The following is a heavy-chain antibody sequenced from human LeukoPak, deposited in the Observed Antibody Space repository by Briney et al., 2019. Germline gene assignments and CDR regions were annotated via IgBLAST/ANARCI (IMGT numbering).Heavy chain of an antibody. Sequence: PSEILSLTCTVSGAPFSNYYWSWIRQPPGKGLEWIGYIIYSGSTKYNPSLKSRVTMSADTSKNQLSLKLNSVTAADTAVYYCATAGMSSVEYWGHGTLVTVSS. V-gene: IGHV4-59*01. CDR1: GAPFSNYY. D-gene: IGHD5/OR15-5a*01. J-gene: IGHJ4*01. CDR2: IIYSGST. CDR3: ATAGMSSVEY.